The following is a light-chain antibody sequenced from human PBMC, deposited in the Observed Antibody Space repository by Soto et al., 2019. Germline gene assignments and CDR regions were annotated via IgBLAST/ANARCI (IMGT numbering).Light chain of an antibody. CDR1: SSDVGGYTY. Sequence: QSALTQPPSASGSPGQAITISCTGTSSDVGGYTYVSWYQQHPGKAPKFIIYDVSNRPSGVSNRFSGSKSGNTASLTISGLQAEDEADYYCSSYTTSNTRQIVFGTGTKVTVL. V-gene: IGLV2-14*01. J-gene: IGLJ1*01. CDR2: DVS. CDR3: SSYTTSNTRQIV.